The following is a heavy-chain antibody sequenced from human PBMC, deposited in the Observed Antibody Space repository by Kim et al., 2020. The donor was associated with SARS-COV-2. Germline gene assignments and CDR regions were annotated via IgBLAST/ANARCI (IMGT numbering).Heavy chain of an antibody. CDR2: INSDGSST. D-gene: IGHD5-18*01. CDR1: GFTFSSYW. J-gene: IGHJ6*02. Sequence: GGSLRLSCAASGFTFSSYWMHWVRQAPGKGLVWVSRINSDGSSTSYADSVKGRFTISRDNAKNTLYLQMNSLRAEDTAVYYCARVDTAMVTRYYYYYGMDVWGQGTLVTVSS. CDR3: ARVDTAMVTRYYYYYGMDV. V-gene: IGHV3-74*01.